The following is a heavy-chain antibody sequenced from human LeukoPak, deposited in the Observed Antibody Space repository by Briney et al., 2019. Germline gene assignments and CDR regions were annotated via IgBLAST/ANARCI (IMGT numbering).Heavy chain of an antibody. Sequence: GRSLRLSCAASGFTFSSYAMNWVRQAPGKGLEWVSGISAGGGGSTEYADSVKGRFTISRDNSKNTLFLQMNSLRAEDTAVYYCARGSDCSVDFCRPDYWGQGTLVTVTS. CDR2: ISAGGGGST. CDR3: ARGSDCSVDFCRPDY. D-gene: IGHD2-21*01. CDR1: GFTFSSYA. V-gene: IGHV3-23*01. J-gene: IGHJ4*02.